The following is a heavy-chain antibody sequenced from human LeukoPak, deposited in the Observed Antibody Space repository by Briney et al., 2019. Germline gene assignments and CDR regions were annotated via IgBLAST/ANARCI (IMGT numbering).Heavy chain of an antibody. CDR2: IFYSGST. CDR1: GGSISSYY. CDR3: ARHSAVTTFIFDY. D-gene: IGHD4-17*01. Sequence: PSETLSLPCTVSGGSISSYYWSWIRQPPGKGLGGIGSIFYSGSTYYNPSLKSRVTISLDTSKNQFSLRLSSVTAADTAVYYCARHSAVTTFIFDYWGQGTLVTVSS. J-gene: IGHJ4*02. V-gene: IGHV4-39*01.